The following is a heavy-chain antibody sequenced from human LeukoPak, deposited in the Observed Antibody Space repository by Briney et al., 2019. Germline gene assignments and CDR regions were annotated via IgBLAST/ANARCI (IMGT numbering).Heavy chain of an antibody. V-gene: IGHV3-48*03. J-gene: IGHJ4*02. CDR3: ARFGRDFDN. D-gene: IGHD3-10*01. Sequence: PGGSLRLSCAASGFTFSSYEMNWVRQVPGEGLGWVSYISSSASTIYYADYVKGRFTSSRDSARNSLSLKMNSLRAEDRAVYYCARFGRDFDNWDQGTLVTVSS. CDR1: GFTFSSYE. CDR2: ISSSASTI.